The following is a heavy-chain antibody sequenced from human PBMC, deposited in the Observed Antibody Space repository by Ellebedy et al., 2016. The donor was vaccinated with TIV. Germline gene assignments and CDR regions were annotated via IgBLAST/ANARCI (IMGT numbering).Heavy chain of an antibody. CDR2: IKQDGSEK. CDR3: AKTGFYYYYGMDV. Sequence: PGGSLRLSCAASGFTFSAYWMTWVRQAPGKGLQWVANIKQDGSEKFYVDSVKGRFTISRDNANNSLFLQMTSLRAEDTAVYYCAKTGFYYYYGMDVWGQGTTVTVSS. V-gene: IGHV3-7*01. CDR1: GFTFSAYW. J-gene: IGHJ6*02.